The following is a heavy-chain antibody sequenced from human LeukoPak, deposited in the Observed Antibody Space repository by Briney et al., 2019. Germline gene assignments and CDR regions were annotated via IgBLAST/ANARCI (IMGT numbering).Heavy chain of an antibody. CDR2: ISRSSSTI. V-gene: IGHV3-48*01. CDR1: GFTFSSYS. D-gene: IGHD6-6*01. Sequence: GGSLRLSCAASGFTFSSYSMNWVRQAPGKGLEWVSYISRSSSTIYYADSVKGRFTISRDNAKNSLYLQMNSLRAEDTAVYYCARVRGSSSFYDYWGQGTLVTVSS. CDR3: ARVRGSSSFYDY. J-gene: IGHJ4*02.